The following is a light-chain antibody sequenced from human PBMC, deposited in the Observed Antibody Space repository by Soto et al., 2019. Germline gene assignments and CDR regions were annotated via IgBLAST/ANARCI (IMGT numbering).Light chain of an antibody. J-gene: IGKJ1*01. CDR3: QQYNNFPWT. V-gene: IGKV1-5*01. CDR1: QSITNW. Sequence: DIQMTQSPSTLSASVGDTVTITCRAGQSITNWLAWYQQKPGRAPNLLIYDASNLEDGVPSRFSGSGSGTEFTRTISSLQPDDLAPYYCQQYNNFPWTGGQGPRVDVK. CDR2: DAS.